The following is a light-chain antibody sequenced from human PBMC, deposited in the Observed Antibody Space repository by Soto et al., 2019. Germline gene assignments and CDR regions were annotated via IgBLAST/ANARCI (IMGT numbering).Light chain of an antibody. CDR3: QQSYSPPYT. J-gene: IGKJ2*01. CDR2: AAS. CDR1: QTISRN. Sequence: DIQMTQSPSSLSASVGDRVSITCRASQTISRNLNWYQQKPGKAPKLLMYAASSLQSGVPSRFTGCGSRTYFTLTISSLQPEYFETYFCQQSYSPPYTFGQGTTLEIK. V-gene: IGKV1-39*01.